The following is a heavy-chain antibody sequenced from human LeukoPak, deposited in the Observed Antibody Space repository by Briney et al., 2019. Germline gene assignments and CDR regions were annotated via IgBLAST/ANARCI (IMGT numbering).Heavy chain of an antibody. CDR3: ARDRLQLELNY. D-gene: IGHD1-7*01. Sequence: GGSLRLSCAASGFTFSSYSMNWVRQAPGKGLEWVSYISSSSTIYYADSVKGRFTISRDNAKNSLYLQMNSLRAEDTAVYYCARDRLQLELNYWGQGTLVTVSS. CDR2: ISSSSTI. J-gene: IGHJ4*02. V-gene: IGHV3-48*01. CDR1: GFTFSSYS.